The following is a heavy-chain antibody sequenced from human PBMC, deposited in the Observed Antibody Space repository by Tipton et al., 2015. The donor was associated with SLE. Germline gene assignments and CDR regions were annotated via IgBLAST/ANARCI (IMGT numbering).Heavy chain of an antibody. J-gene: IGHJ3*02. CDR2: IYHSGST. V-gene: IGHV4-30-2*01. Sequence: TLSLTCAVSGGSISSGGYSWSWIRQPPGKGLEWIGYIYHSGSTRYNPSLKSRVTISVDTSKNQFSLKLSSVTAADSAVYCCARVPLVDDAFDIWGQGTMVTVSS. CDR3: ARVPLVDDAFDI. CDR1: GGSISSGGYS.